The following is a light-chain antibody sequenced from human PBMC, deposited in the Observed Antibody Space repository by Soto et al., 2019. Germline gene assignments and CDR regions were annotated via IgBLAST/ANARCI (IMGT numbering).Light chain of an antibody. CDR3: QQYHNLLT. V-gene: IGKV1-33*01. Sequence: DIQMTQSPSSLSASLGDSVTITCQASQDISNYLNWYQQKPGKAPKLLIYDASNLETGVPSRFSGKGSGTDFTFTISSLQAEDIATYYCQQYHNLLTVGGGTKVEIK. CDR2: DAS. J-gene: IGKJ4*01. CDR1: QDISNY.